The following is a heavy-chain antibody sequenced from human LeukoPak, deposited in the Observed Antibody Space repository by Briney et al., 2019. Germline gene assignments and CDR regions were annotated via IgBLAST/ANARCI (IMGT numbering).Heavy chain of an antibody. V-gene: IGHV4-61*02. CDR3: ARAYCGGDCPYFQH. Sequence: SETLSLTCTVSGGSISSGSYYWSWIRQPAGKGLEWIGRIYTSGSTNYNPSLKSRVTISVDTSKNQFSLKLSSVTAADTAVYYCARAYCGGDCPYFQHWGQGTLVTVSS. J-gene: IGHJ1*01. CDR2: IYTSGST. D-gene: IGHD2-21*02. CDR1: GGSISSGSYY.